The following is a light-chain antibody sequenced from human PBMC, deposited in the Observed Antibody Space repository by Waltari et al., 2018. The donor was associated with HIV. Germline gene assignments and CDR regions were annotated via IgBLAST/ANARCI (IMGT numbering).Light chain of an antibody. CDR3: QQYYSTPPWT. J-gene: IGKJ1*01. CDR1: ESILYSSNNKNY. Sequence: DIVMTQSLASLAVSLGERATINCKSSESILYSSNNKNYLAWYQQKPGHPPQLLIYGASTRESGVPDRFSGSGSGTDFTLTISSLQAEDVAVYFCQQYYSTPPWTFGQGTKVEIK. CDR2: GAS. V-gene: IGKV4-1*01.